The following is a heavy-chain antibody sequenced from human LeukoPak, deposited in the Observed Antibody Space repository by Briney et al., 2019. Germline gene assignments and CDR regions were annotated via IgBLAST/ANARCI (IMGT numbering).Heavy chain of an antibody. V-gene: IGHV3-48*03. CDR1: GFTFSSYE. J-gene: IGHJ6*02. Sequence: GGSLRLSCAASGFTFSSYEMNWVRQAPGKGLEWVSYISSRGTTIYYADSVKGRFTISRDNAKNSLYLQMNSLRVEDTAVYYCARGLVGYYAMDVWGQGTTVTVSS. CDR3: ARGLVGYYAMDV. D-gene: IGHD3-10*01. CDR2: ISSRGTTI.